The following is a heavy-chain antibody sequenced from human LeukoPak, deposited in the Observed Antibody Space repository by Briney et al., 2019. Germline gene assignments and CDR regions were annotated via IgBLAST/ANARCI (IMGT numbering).Heavy chain of an antibody. D-gene: IGHD3-9*01. CDR3: ARYFDWLSYVVFDY. Sequence: GASVEGSCQASGYTFTSHGIRWVRQAPGQGLEWMGWISAYNGNTTYAQKLQGRVTMTTDTSTSTAYMELRSLRSDDTAVYYCARYFDWLSYVVFDYWGQGTLVTVSS. J-gene: IGHJ4*02. CDR2: ISAYNGNT. CDR1: GYTFTSHG. V-gene: IGHV1-18*01.